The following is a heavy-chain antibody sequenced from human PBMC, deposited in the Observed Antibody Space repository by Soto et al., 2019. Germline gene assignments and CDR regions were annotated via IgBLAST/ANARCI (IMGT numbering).Heavy chain of an antibody. CDR2: IYYSGST. Sequence: PSETLSLTCTVSGGSIGSYYWSWIRQPPGKGLEWIGYIYYSGSTNYNPSLKSRVTISVDTSKNQFSLKLSSVTAADTAVYYCARVCYDFWSGYYGSGWFDPWGQGTLVTVSS. J-gene: IGHJ5*02. V-gene: IGHV4-59*01. D-gene: IGHD3-3*01. CDR1: GGSIGSYY. CDR3: ARVCYDFWSGYYGSGWFDP.